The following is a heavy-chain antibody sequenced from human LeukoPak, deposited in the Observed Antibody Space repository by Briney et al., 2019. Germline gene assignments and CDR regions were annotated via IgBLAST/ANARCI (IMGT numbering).Heavy chain of an antibody. CDR2: VDPEDGET. V-gene: IGHV1-69-2*01. CDR3: ASTTNRARYFDY. D-gene: IGHD2-8*01. CDR1: GYTFTDYY. Sequence: ASVKISCKXSGYTFTDYYMHWVQQAPGKGLEWMGLVDPEDGETIYAQKLQGRVTITADTSTDTAYMELSSLRSEDTAVYYCASTTNRARYFDYWGQGTLVTVSS. J-gene: IGHJ4*02.